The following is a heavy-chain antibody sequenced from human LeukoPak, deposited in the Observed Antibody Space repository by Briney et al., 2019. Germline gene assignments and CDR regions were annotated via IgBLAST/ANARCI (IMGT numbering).Heavy chain of an antibody. CDR2: MNPNRGDT. V-gene: IGHV1-8*03. J-gene: IGHJ4*02. D-gene: IGHD2-8*02. CDR1: GYTFTRYD. CDR3: ATYRQVLLPFES. Sequence: ASVKVSCKASGYTFTRYDINWVRQATGQGLEWMGWMNPNRGDTGYAQKFQGRVTITRNTSISTAYMELSSLRSEDTAIYYCATYRQVLLPFESWGQGTLVTVSS.